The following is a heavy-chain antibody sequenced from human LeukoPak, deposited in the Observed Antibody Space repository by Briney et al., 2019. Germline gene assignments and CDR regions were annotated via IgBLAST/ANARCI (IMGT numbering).Heavy chain of an antibody. V-gene: IGHV4-59*03. CDR1: DESIRSHY. J-gene: IGHJ4*02. CDR3: VAMFSSDYFAL. CDR2: IHNSGIT. Sequence: PSETLSLTCSVSDESIRSHYWGWVRQPPGKGLEWIAYIHNSGITNYNPFLKSRVTISVDTPKNQFSLKLSSVTAADTAIYYCVAMFSSDYFALWGQGILVPVSS. D-gene: IGHD3-22*01.